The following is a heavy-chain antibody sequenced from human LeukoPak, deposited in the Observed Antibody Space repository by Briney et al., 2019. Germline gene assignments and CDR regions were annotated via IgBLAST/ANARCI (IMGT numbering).Heavy chain of an antibody. CDR1: GFTFSSYA. CDR3: AKGARITMIVVVIHYFDY. D-gene: IGHD3-22*01. V-gene: IGHV3-23*01. Sequence: AGGSLRLSCAASGFTFSSYAMSWVRQAPGKGLEWVSAISGSGGSTYYADSVKGRFTISRDNSKNTLYLQMNSLRAEDTAVYYCAKGARITMIVVVIHYFDYWGQGTLVTVSS. J-gene: IGHJ4*02. CDR2: ISGSGGST.